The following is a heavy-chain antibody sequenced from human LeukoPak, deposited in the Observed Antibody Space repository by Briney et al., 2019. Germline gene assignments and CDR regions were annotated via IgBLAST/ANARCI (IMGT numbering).Heavy chain of an antibody. J-gene: IGHJ6*03. Sequence: GGSLRLSCAASGFTFDSYAMTWVRQAPGKGLEWVSSISGGGGITNYADSVKGRFTISRDNSKYTLFLQMKSLRAEDTAVYYCAKYGVDCSSTSCYPLYYMDVWGKGTTVTVSS. CDR3: AKYGVDCSSTSCYPLYYMDV. CDR2: ISGGGGIT. CDR1: GFTFDSYA. D-gene: IGHD2-2*01. V-gene: IGHV3-23*01.